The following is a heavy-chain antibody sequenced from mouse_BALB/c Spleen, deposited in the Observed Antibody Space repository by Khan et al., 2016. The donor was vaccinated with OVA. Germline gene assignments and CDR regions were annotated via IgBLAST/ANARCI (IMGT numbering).Heavy chain of an antibody. CDR3: ARRNYFGYTFAY. D-gene: IGHD1-2*01. CDR1: GYTFTDYY. V-gene: IGHV1-77*01. Sequence: QVQLKESGAELARPGASVKLSCKASGYTFTDYYINWVKLRTGQGLEWIGEISPGSGDTYYNERFKGKATLTADKSSSTAYMQLSSLTFEASAVYCCARRNYFGYTFAYWGQGTLVTVSA. J-gene: IGHJ3*01. CDR2: ISPGSGDT.